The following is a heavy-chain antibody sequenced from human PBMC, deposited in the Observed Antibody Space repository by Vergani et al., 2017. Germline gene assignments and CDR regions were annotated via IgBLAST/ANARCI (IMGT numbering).Heavy chain of an antibody. CDR1: GGSMSGSY. CDR3: GRVADFYGLGSRLLDL. CDR2: MYNSGGT. D-gene: IGHD3-10*01. Sequence: QVRLQESAQGWVKPSETLSLTCIASGGSMSGSYGSWIRKPPGKELKGIGYMYNSGGTNYNPALETRVTISGDTSKNQFSLKLNSVTAADTAVYYCGRVADFYGLGSRLLDLWGQGILVTVSS. J-gene: IGHJ5*02. V-gene: IGHV4-59*01.